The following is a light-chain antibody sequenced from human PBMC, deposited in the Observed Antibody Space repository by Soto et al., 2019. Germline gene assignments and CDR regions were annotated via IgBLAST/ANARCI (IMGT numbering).Light chain of an antibody. CDR2: ANS. CDR1: SSNIGAGYD. V-gene: IGLV1-40*01. J-gene: IGLJ3*02. CDR3: QSYDSSLSGWV. Sequence: QSVLTQPPSVSGAPGQRVTISCTGSSSNIGAGYDVYWYQQLPGTAPKLLIYANSNRPSGVPDRFSGSKSGTSASLAIIGLQAEDEADYYCQSYDSSLSGWVFGGGTKLTVL.